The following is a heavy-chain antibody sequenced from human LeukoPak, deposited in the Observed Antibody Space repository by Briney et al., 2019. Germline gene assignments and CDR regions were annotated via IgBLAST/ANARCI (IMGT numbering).Heavy chain of an antibody. V-gene: IGHV3-23*01. J-gene: IGHJ1*01. D-gene: IGHD6-13*01. CDR2: ISGSGGST. Sequence: QTGESLRLSCAASGFTFSSYAMSWVRQAPGKGLEWVSAISGSGGSTYYADSVKGRFTISRDNSKNTLYLQMNSLRAEDTAVYYCGEWPLAAAGPKEYFQHWGQGTLVTVSS. CDR1: GFTFSSYA. CDR3: GEWPLAAAGPKEYFQH.